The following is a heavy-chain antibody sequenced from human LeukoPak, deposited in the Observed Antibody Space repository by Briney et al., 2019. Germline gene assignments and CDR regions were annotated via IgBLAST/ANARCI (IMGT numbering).Heavy chain of an antibody. D-gene: IGHD2-15*01. J-gene: IGHJ5*02. CDR3: TRRVSATRWFDP. Sequence: GGSLRLSCAASGFTFSSYWMHWVRQAPGKGLVWVSRINSDGSTTNYADSVKGRFTISRDNAENTLYLQMNSLRVEDTAVYYCTRRVSATRWFDPWGQGTLVTASS. V-gene: IGHV3-74*01. CDR2: INSDGSTT. CDR1: GFTFSSYW.